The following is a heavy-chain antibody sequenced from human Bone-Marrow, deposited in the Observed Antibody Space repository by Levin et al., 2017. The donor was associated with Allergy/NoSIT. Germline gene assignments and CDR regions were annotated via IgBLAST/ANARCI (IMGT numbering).Heavy chain of an antibody. J-gene: IGHJ4*02. CDR2: ISGSGGST. CDR3: AKWGDYDYVWGSYRD. Sequence: GGSLRLSCAASGFTFSSYAMSWVRQAPGKGLEWVSAISGSGGSTYYADSVKGRFTISRDNSKNTLYLQMNSLRAEDTAVYYCAKWGDYDYVWGSYRDWGQGTLVTVSS. CDR1: GFTFSSYA. D-gene: IGHD3-16*02. V-gene: IGHV3-23*01.